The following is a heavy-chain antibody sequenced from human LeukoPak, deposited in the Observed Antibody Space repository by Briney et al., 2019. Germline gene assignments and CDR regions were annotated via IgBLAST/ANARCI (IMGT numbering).Heavy chain of an antibody. CDR2: IYYSGST. CDR1: GGSISSHY. V-gene: IGHV4-59*11. Sequence: ASETLSLTCTVSGGSISSHYWSWIRQPPGKGLEWIGYIYYSGSTNYNPSLKSRVTISVDTSKNQFSLKLSSVTAADTAVYYCARVDYSNYYYYYMDVWGKGATVTVSS. J-gene: IGHJ6*03. CDR3: ARVDYSNYYYYYMDV. D-gene: IGHD4-11*01.